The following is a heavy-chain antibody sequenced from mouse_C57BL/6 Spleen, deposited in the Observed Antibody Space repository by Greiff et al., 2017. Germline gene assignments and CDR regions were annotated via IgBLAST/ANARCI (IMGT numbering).Heavy chain of an antibody. CDR3: ARGIGGNYVYFDV. CDR2: IWTGGGT. CDR1: GFSLTSYA. Sequence: VHLVESGPGLVAPSQSLSLTCTVSGFSLTSYAISWVRQPPGKGLEWLGVIWTGGGTNYNSDLKSRLSISKDNYKSQVFLKMNSLQTDDTARYYCARGIGGNYVYFDVWGTGTTVTVSS. J-gene: IGHJ1*03. D-gene: IGHD2-1*01. V-gene: IGHV2-9-1*01.